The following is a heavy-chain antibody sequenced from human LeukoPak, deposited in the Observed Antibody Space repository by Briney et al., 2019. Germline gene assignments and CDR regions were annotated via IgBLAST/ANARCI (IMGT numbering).Heavy chain of an antibody. V-gene: IGHV1-18*01. CDR2: ISAYNGNT. CDR3: ARGGGFYYDILTGPKGDY. J-gene: IGHJ4*02. D-gene: IGHD3-9*01. Sequence: GASVNVSCKASGYTFTSYGISWVRQAPGQGFEWMGWISAYNGNTNYAQKLQGRVTMTTDTSTSTAYMELSSLRSEDTAVYYCARGGGFYYDILTGPKGDYWGQGTLVTVSS. CDR1: GYTFTSYG.